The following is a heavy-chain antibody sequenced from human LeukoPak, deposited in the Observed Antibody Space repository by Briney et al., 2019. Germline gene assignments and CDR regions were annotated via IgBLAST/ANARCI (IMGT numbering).Heavy chain of an antibody. D-gene: IGHD1-26*01. CDR3: ARGGGSYYGAFDI. CDR2: IYHSGST. CDR1: GGSISSGGYY. Sequence: PSQTLSLTCTVSGGSISSGGYYWSWIRQPPGKGLEWIGYIYHSGSTYYNPSLKSRVTISVDRSKNQFSLKLSSVTAADTAVYYCARGGGSYYGAFDIWGQGTMVTVSS. J-gene: IGHJ3*02. V-gene: IGHV4-30-2*01.